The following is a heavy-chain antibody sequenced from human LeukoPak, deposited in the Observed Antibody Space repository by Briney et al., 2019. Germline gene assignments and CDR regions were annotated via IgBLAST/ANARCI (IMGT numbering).Heavy chain of an antibody. CDR2: INHSGST. D-gene: IGHD3-16*02. CDR3: ARAPYDYVWGSYRHHAFDI. J-gene: IGHJ3*02. CDR1: GGSFSGYY. Sequence: SETLSLTCAVHGGSFSGYYWSWIRQPPGKGLEWIGEINHSGSTNYNPSLKSRVTISVDTSKNQFSLKLSSVTAADTAVYYCARAPYDYVWGSYRHHAFDIWGQGTMVTVSS. V-gene: IGHV4-34*01.